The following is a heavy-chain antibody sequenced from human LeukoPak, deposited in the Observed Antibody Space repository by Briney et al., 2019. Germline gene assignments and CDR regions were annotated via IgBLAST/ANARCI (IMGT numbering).Heavy chain of an antibody. Sequence: SGTRSLTCALSGGSTSSSNWWSGVRQPQGKGLGWSGELYYSGSTNYKPSLKSRVTISVDKSKNQFYLKLSSVTAADTAVYYCARRGDYGAFDIWGQGTMVTVSS. J-gene: IGHJ3*02. CDR1: GGSTSSSNW. CDR3: ARRGDYGAFDI. D-gene: IGHD4-17*01. CDR2: LYYSGST. V-gene: IGHV4-4*02.